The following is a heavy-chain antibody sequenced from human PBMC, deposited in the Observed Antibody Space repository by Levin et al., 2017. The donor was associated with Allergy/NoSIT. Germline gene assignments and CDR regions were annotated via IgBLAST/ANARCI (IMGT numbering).Heavy chain of an antibody. CDR3: SKDYSSSWYYQDY. CDR1: GFTFISYG. V-gene: IGHV3-30*18. D-gene: IGHD6-13*01. J-gene: IGHJ4*02. CDR2: LSYDGSNK. Sequence: GGSLRLSCAASGFTFISYGMNWVRQAPGKGLEWVAGLSYDGSNKYYADSVKGRFTISRDNSKNMLFLQMDSLRAEDTAVYYCSKDYSSSWYYQDYWGQGTLVTVSS.